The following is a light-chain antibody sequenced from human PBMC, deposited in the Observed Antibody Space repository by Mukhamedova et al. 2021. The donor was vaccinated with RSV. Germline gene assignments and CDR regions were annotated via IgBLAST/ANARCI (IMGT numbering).Light chain of an antibody. V-gene: IGKV1-5*03. Sequence: GSQTISHWLAWYQQKPGKAPKLLIHKASDLQSGVPSRFSGSGFGTEFTLTISSLQPDDFALYYCQQYSSYPLTFGGGTKVEIK. CDR2: KAS. CDR1: QTISHW. CDR3: QQYSSYPLT. J-gene: IGKJ4*01.